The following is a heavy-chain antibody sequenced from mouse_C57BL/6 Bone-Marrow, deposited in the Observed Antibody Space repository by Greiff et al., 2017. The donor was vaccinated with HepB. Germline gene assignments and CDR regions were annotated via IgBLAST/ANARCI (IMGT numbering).Heavy chain of an antibody. V-gene: IGHV1-64*01. CDR3: ARAGWLTAWFAY. D-gene: IGHD2-3*01. CDR1: GYTFTSYW. Sequence: VQLQHPGAELVKPGASVKLSCKASGYTFTSYWMHWVKQRPGQGLEWIGMIHPNSGSTNYNEKFKSKATLTVDKSSSTAYMQLSSLTSEDSAVYYCARAGWLTAWFAYWGQGTLVTVSA. J-gene: IGHJ3*01. CDR2: IHPNSGST.